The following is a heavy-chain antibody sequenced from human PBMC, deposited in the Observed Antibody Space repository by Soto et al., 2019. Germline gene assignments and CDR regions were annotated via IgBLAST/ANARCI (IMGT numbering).Heavy chain of an antibody. J-gene: IGHJ1*01. CDR3: ARVHVGRLIAAEYFQH. CDR1: GYSISSGYY. D-gene: IGHD3-16*01. Sequence: SETLSLTCTVSGYSISSGYYWGWIRQPPGKGLEWIGGIYHSGSTYYNPSLKSRVTISVDTSKNQFSLKLSSVTAADTAVYYCARVHVGRLIAAEYFQHWGQGTLVTVSS. V-gene: IGHV4-38-2*02. CDR2: IYHSGST.